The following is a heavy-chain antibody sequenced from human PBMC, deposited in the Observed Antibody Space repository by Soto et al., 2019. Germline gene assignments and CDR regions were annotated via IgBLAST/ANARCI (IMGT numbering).Heavy chain of an antibody. Sequence: QVQLVQSGAEVKKPGSSVKVSCKAAGGTFSSYTVSWVRQAPGQGLEWMRSIVPVFGTPNYAQSFQGRVRSNADESTGTPCMYLTSLGFEDTAVYFCATESRATRAKGYWGQGTLVTVSS. CDR3: ATESRATRAKGY. J-gene: IGHJ4*02. CDR1: GGTFSSYT. CDR2: IVPVFGTP. D-gene: IGHD2-2*01. V-gene: IGHV1-69*15.